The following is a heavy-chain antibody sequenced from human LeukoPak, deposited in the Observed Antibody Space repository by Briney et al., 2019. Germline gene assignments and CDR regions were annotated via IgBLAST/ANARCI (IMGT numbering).Heavy chain of an antibody. D-gene: IGHD5-12*01. Sequence: GASVKVSCKASGYTLTGDYMHWVRQAPGQGLEWMGWINPSSGGTNYAQKFQGRVTITRDTSINTAYMEASGLTSGDTAVYYCARGLGSAYDPYFDHWGQGTLVTVSS. V-gene: IGHV1-2*02. CDR1: GYTLTGDY. CDR2: INPSSGGT. CDR3: ARGLGSAYDPYFDH. J-gene: IGHJ4*02.